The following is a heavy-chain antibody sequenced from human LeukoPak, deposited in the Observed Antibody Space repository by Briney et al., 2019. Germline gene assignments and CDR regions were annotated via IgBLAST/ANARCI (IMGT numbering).Heavy chain of an antibody. Sequence: SETLSLTCTVSGGSISSYYWSWIRQPAGKGLEWIGRIYTSGSTDYNPSLKSRITISVDTSKNQFSLKLSSVTAADTAVYYCARDRVEQSGYNWFDIWGQGTLVTVSS. J-gene: IGHJ5*02. V-gene: IGHV4-4*07. CDR2: IYTSGST. CDR1: GGSISSYY. D-gene: IGHD6-19*01. CDR3: ARDRVEQSGYNWFDI.